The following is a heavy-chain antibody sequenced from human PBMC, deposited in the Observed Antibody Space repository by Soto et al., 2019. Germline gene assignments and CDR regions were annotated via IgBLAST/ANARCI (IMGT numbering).Heavy chain of an antibody. J-gene: IGHJ4*02. D-gene: IGHD1-26*01. CDR2: IIPIFGTA. CDR1: GGTFSSYA. CDR3: ARGEWELLTYFDY. V-gene: IGHV1-69*13. Sequence: SVKVSCKASGGTFSSYAISWVRQAPGQGLGWMGGIIPIFGTANYAQKFQGRVTITADESTSTAYMELSSLRSEDTAVYYCARGEWELLTYFDYWGQGTLVTVSS.